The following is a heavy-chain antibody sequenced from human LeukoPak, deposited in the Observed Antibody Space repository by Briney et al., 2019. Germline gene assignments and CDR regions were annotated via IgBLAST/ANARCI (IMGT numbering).Heavy chain of an antibody. D-gene: IGHD6-6*01. V-gene: IGHV1-69*05. CDR1: GGTFSSYA. Sequence: GASVKVSCKASGGTFSSYAISWVRQAPGQGLEWMGGIIPIFGTANYAQKFQGRVTITTDESTSTAYMELSSLRSEDTAVYYCASRSWLTARLDYYYMDVWGKGTTVTVSS. CDR2: IIPIFGTA. J-gene: IGHJ6*03. CDR3: ASRSWLTARLDYYYMDV.